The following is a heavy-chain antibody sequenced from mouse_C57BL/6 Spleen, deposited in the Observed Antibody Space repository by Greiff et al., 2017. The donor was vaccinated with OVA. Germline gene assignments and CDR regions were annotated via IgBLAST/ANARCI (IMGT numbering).Heavy chain of an antibody. D-gene: IGHD1-1*01. CDR1: GYTFTSYW. Sequence: QVQLQQPGAELVMPGASVKLSCKASGYTFTSYWMHWVKQRPGQGLEWIGEIDPSDSYTKYNQKFKGKSTLTVDKSSSTAYMQFSSLTSEDSAGYYCARSLHYGSSLWYFEVWGTGTTVTVSS. CDR3: ARSLHYGSSLWYFEV. V-gene: IGHV1-69*01. J-gene: IGHJ1*03. CDR2: IDPSDSYT.